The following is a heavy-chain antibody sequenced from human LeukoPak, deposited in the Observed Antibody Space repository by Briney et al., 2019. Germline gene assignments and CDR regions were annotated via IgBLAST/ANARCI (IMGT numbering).Heavy chain of an antibody. Sequence: SETLSLTCTVSGGSISSSSYYWSWIRQPPGKGLEWIGTIYYNGSTYYNPSLKSRVTISVDTSKNQYFLKLSSVTAADTAVYYCARRVGTSLYYYYYGLDVWGQGTTVSVSS. D-gene: IGHD1-1*01. CDR1: GGSISSSSYY. V-gene: IGHV4-39*01. J-gene: IGHJ6*02. CDR2: IYYNGST. CDR3: ARRVGTSLYYYYYGLDV.